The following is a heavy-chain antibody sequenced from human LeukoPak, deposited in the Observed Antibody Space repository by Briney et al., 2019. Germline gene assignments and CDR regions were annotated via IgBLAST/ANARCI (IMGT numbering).Heavy chain of an antibody. Sequence: SETLSLTCTVSGGSISSYYWSWIRQPPGKGLEWIGYIYYSGSTNYNPSLKSRVTISVDTSKNQFSLKLSSVTAADTAAYYCARHSAWWRFDPWGQGTLVTVSS. D-gene: IGHD2-15*01. CDR3: ARHSAWWRFDP. CDR2: IYYSGST. J-gene: IGHJ5*02. CDR1: GGSISSYY. V-gene: IGHV4-59*08.